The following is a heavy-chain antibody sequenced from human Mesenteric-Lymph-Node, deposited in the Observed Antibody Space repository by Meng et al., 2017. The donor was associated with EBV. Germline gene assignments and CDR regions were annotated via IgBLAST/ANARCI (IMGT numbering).Heavy chain of an antibody. D-gene: IGHD3-16*01. J-gene: IGHJ4*02. CDR1: GDSFSAYY. Sequence: QVQLQQWGAGLLKPSETLSLTCDVYGDSFSAYYWRWIRQPPGRGLEWIGDVIHSGNTSYSPSLKSRVTISVDTSKRQFFLKLRSMTAADTAVYYCATGWGKANYWGQGTLVTVSS. V-gene: IGHV4-34*12. CDR2: VIHSGNT. CDR3: ATGWGKANY.